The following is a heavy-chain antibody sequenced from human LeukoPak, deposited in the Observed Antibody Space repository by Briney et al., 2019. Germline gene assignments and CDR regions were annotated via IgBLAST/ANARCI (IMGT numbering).Heavy chain of an antibody. V-gene: IGHV4-59*01. D-gene: IGHD3-10*01. Sequence: PSETLSLTCTVSGGSISSYYWSWIRQPPGKGLEWIGYIYSSGSTDYNPSLKSRVTISVDTSKNQFSLKLSSVTAADTAVYYCARVRPEGSGSYFDYWGQGTLVTVSS. CDR3: ARVRPEGSGSYFDY. J-gene: IGHJ4*02. CDR2: IYSSGST. CDR1: GGSISSYY.